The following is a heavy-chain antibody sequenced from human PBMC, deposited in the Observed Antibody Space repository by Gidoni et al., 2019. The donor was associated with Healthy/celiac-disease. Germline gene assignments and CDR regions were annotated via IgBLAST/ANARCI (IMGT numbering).Heavy chain of an antibody. Sequence: QVQLVQSGAEVKKPGASVKVSCKASGYTFTSYAMHWVRQAPGQRLEWMGWINAGNGNTKYSQKCQGRVTITRDTSASTAYMELSSLRSEDTAVYYCAREGYLELRYFDWFMDVWGQGTTVTVSS. V-gene: IGHV1-3*01. CDR1: GYTFTSYA. D-gene: IGHD3-9*01. CDR2: INAGNGNT. J-gene: IGHJ6*02. CDR3: AREGYLELRYFDWFMDV.